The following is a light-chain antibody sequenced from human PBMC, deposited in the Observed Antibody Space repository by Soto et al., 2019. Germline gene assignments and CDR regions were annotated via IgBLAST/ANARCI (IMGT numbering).Light chain of an antibody. CDR3: QQSYSTPLP. CDR2: AAS. Sequence: DIQMTQSPSSLSASVGDRVTITCRASQTISNFLNWYQQKPGKAPNLLIYAASSLQSGVPARISGSGSGTDFTLTIISLPPEDFAPSYCQQSYSTPLPFGGGTKVDI. CDR1: QTISNF. J-gene: IGKJ4*01. V-gene: IGKV1-39*01.